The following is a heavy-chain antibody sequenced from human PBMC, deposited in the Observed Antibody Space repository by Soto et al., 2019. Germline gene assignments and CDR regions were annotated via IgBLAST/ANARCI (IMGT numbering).Heavy chain of an antibody. D-gene: IGHD5-12*01. CDR1: GFTFSSYS. V-gene: IGHV3-48*02. J-gene: IGHJ6*02. CDR2: ISSSSSTI. CDR3: ARSVATIYYFGMDV. Sequence: EVQLVESGGGLVQPGGSLRLSCAASGFTFSSYSMNWVRQAPGKGLEWVSYISSSSSTIYYADSVKGRFTISRDNAKNSLYLQMNSLRDEDTAVYYCARSVATIYYFGMDVWGQGTTVTVSS.